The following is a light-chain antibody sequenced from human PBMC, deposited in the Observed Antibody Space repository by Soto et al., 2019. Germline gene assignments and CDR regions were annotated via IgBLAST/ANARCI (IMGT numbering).Light chain of an antibody. V-gene: IGLV2-14*03. CDR1: SSDVGGYNY. CDR3: STSSVSSAPVL. Sequence: QSVLTQPASVSGSPGQSITISCTGTSSDVGGYNYVSWYQQHPCQAPKVMIYDVSNRPSGVSNRFSGSKSGNTASLTISGHQAEDEADYYCSTSSVSSAPVLFGGGTKLTVL. J-gene: IGLJ2*01. CDR2: DVS.